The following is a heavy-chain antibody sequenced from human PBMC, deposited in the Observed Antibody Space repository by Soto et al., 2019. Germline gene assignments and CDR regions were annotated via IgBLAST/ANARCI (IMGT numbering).Heavy chain of an antibody. V-gene: IGHV1-18*01. CDR3: ARDMRGIVVVVAASYGMDV. Sequence: QVQLVQSGAEVKKPGASVKVSCKASGYTFTSYGISWVRQAPGQGLEWMGWISAYNGNTNYAQKLQGRVTMTTDTXTSRAXXELRSLRSDDTAVYYCARDMRGIVVVVAASYGMDVWGQGTTVTVSS. CDR1: GYTFTSYG. D-gene: IGHD2-15*01. J-gene: IGHJ6*02. CDR2: ISAYNGNT.